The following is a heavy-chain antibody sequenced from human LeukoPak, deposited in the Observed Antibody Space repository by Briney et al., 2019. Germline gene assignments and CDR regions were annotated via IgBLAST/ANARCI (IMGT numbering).Heavy chain of an antibody. CDR2: IYYSGST. CDR3: AGDYGDYEGASDI. V-gene: IGHV4-59*01. Sequence: SETLSLTCTVSGGSISSYYWSWIRQPPGKGLEWIGYIYYSGSTKYNPSLESRVTISVDTSKNQFSLELSSVTAADTAVYFCAGDYGDYEGASDIWGQGTMVTVSS. J-gene: IGHJ3*02. CDR1: GGSISSYY. D-gene: IGHD4-17*01.